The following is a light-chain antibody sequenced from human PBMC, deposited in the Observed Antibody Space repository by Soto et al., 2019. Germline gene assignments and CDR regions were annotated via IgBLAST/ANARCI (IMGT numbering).Light chain of an antibody. CDR3: GTWDSSLSSYV. V-gene: IGLV1-51*02. CDR1: SSNIGNNY. Sequence: QSALTQPPSVSAAPGQKVTISCSGSSSNIGNNYVSWYQQLPGTAPKVLIYENSKRPSGIPDRISGSKSGTSATLGITGLQTGDEADYYCGTWDSSLSSYVFGTGTKLTVL. CDR2: ENS. J-gene: IGLJ1*01.